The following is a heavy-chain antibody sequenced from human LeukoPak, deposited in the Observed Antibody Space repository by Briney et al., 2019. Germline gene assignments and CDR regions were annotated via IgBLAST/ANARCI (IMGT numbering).Heavy chain of an antibody. CDR2: INHSGST. Sequence: PSETLSLTCVVYGGSFSGYYWSWIRQPPGKGLEWIGEINHSGSTNYNPSLKSRVTISVDTSKNQFSLKLSSVTAADTAVYYCARCTSATVTIDYWGQGTLVTVSS. J-gene: IGHJ4*02. CDR1: GGSFSGYY. D-gene: IGHD4-17*01. CDR3: ARCTSATVTIDY. V-gene: IGHV4-34*01.